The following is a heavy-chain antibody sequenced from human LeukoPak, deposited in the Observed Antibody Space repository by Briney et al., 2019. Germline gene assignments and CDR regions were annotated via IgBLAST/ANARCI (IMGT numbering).Heavy chain of an antibody. CDR3: ARVSPVEMATNYVFDY. V-gene: IGHV3-30*02. CDR2: IRFDGSDK. J-gene: IGHJ4*02. CDR1: GFNFSTYG. Sequence: GGSLRLSCAAFGFNFSTYGMDWVRQAPGKGLEWVAFIRFDGSDKYYADSVKGRFTISRDNSKNTLFMQMNSLRAEDTAVYYCARVSPVEMATNYVFDYWGQGTLVTVSS. D-gene: IGHD5-24*01.